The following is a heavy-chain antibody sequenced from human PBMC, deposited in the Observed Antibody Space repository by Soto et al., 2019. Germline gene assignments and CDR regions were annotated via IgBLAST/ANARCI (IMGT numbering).Heavy chain of an antibody. CDR3: ARADYDFWSGYYEYGMDV. CDR2: IYHSGST. J-gene: IGHJ6*02. V-gene: IGHV4-30-2*01. Sequence: NPSETLSLTCAVSGGSISSGGYSWSWIRQPPGKGLEWIGYIYHSGSTYYNPSLKSRVTISVDRSKNQFSLKLSSVTAADTAVYYCARADYDFWSGYYEYGMDVWGQGTTVTVSS. D-gene: IGHD3-3*01. CDR1: GGSISSGGYS.